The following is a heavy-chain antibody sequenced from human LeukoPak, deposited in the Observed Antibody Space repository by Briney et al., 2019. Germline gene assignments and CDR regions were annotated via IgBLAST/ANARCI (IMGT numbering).Heavy chain of an antibody. CDR1: GFAFNTYW. Sequence: GGSLRLSCAASGFAFNTYWMHWVRQAPGKGLVWVSHIKSDGISTTYADSVKGRFTISRDNAKNTLYLQMNSLRAEDTAVYYCARDFSYSPDYWGQGTLVTVSS. CDR2: IKSDGIST. V-gene: IGHV3-74*01. J-gene: IGHJ4*02. D-gene: IGHD3-10*01. CDR3: ARDFSYSPDY.